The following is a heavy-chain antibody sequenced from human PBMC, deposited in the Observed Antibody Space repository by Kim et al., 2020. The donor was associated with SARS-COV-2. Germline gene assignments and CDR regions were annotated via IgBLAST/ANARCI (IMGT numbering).Heavy chain of an antibody. CDR3: AKDGDGSGSYSYYGMDV. CDR2: ISWNSGSI. J-gene: IGHJ6*02. Sequence: GGSLRLSCAASGFTFDDYDMHWVRQAPGKGLEWVSGISWNSGSIVYADSVKCRFTISRDNAKNSLYLQMNSLRAEDTALYYCAKDGDGSGSYSYYGMDVWGQGTTVTVSS. D-gene: IGHD3-10*01. V-gene: IGHV3-9*01. CDR1: GFTFDDYD.